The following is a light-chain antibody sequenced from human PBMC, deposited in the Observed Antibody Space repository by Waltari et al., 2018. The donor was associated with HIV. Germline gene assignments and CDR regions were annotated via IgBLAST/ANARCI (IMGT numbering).Light chain of an antibody. J-gene: IGLJ3*02. CDR2: SND. Sequence: QSVLTQPPSASGTPGQRVTISCSGSSPTIRSNTASWYQQLPGTAPKLLIYSNDQRPSGVPDRFSGSKSGTSASLAISGLQSEDEADYYCAAWDDSLNGWVFGGGTKLTVL. CDR1: SPTIRSNT. CDR3: AAWDDSLNGWV. V-gene: IGLV1-44*01.